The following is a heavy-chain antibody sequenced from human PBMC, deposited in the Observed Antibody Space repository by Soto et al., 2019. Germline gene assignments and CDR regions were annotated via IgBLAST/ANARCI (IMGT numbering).Heavy chain of an antibody. CDR2: IKQDGSEK. J-gene: IGHJ6*03. CDR1: GFTFSSYW. D-gene: IGHD3-16*01. V-gene: IGHV3-7*01. CDR3: ARVRGTFYYYYYYMDV. Sequence: GGSLRLSCAASGFTFSSYWMSWVRQAPGKGLEWVANIKQDGSEKYYVDSVKGRFTISRDNAKNSLYLQMNSLRAEDTAVYYCARVRGTFYYYYYYMDVWGKGTTVTVSS.